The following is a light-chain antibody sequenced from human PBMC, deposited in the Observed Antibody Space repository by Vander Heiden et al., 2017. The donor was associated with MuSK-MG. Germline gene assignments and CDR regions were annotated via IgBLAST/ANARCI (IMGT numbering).Light chain of an antibody. V-gene: IGLV1-47*01. J-gene: IGLJ1*01. CDR2: RNS. CDR1: RSNIGSNS. CDR3: AAWDDSLSGYV. Sequence: QSVLTQPPSASGTPGQRVTISCSGSRSNIGSNSVSWYQQLPGTAPEHLIHRNSQRPSGVPDRISGSKSGTSGTLAISGLRSEDEADYYCAAWDDSLSGYVFGTGTRVSVL.